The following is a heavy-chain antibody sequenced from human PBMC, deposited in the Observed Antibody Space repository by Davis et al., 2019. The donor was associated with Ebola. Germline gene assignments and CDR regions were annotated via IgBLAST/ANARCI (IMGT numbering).Heavy chain of an antibody. CDR2: IYYSGST. CDR3: ARGRVATKYYYDSSGYYYFDY. V-gene: IGHV4-31*03. Sequence: MPSETLSLTCTVSGGSISSGGYYWSWIRQHPGKGLEWIGYIYYSGSTYYNPSLKSRVTISVDTSKNQFSLKLSSVTAADTAVYYCARGRVATKYYYDSSGYYYFDYWGQGTLVTVSS. J-gene: IGHJ4*02. CDR1: GGSISSGGYY. D-gene: IGHD3-22*01.